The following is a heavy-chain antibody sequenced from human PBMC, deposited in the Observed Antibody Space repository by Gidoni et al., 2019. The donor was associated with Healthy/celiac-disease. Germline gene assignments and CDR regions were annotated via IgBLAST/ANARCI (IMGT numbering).Heavy chain of an antibody. D-gene: IGHD1-26*01. CDR3: AKDLRATATYDAFDI. CDR1: GFTFSGYA. CDR2: ISGSGGST. J-gene: IGHJ3*02. V-gene: IGHV3-23*01. Sequence: EVQLLESVGGLVQPGWSLGLSCAASGFTFSGYAMSWVRQAPGKGLEWVSAISGSGGSTYYADSVKGRFTISRDNSKNTLYLQMNSLRAEDTAVYYCAKDLRATATYDAFDIWGQGTMVTVSS.